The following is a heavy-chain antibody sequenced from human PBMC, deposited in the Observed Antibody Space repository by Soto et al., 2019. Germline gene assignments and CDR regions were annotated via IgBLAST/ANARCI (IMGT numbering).Heavy chain of an antibody. V-gene: IGHV3-33*01. CDR1: GFIFSTYG. CDR2: IWYDGSNT. Sequence: QVQLVESGGGVVQPGRSLRLSCAASGFIFSTYGMHWVRQTPGKGLEWVALIWYDGSNTFYADSVKGRFTISRDNSKSTLYLQMNSLRDDDTAVYYCARDRLLQETSYYYGLDVWGQGTTVTVSS. D-gene: IGHD2-21*02. CDR3: ARDRLLQETSYYYGLDV. J-gene: IGHJ6*02.